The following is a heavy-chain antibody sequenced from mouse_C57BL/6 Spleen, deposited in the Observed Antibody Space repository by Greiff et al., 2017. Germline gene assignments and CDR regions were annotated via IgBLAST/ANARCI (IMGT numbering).Heavy chain of an antibody. CDR2: ISYSGST. Sequence: EVQLQQSGPGMVKPSQSLSLTCTVTGYSITSGYDWHWIRHFPGNKLEWMGYISYSGSTNYNPSLKSRISITHDTSKNHFFLKLNSVTTEDTATYYCAREGDGYDWYFDVWGTGTTVTVSS. J-gene: IGHJ1*03. V-gene: IGHV3-1*01. D-gene: IGHD2-2*01. CDR3: AREGDGYDWYFDV. CDR1: GYSITSGYD.